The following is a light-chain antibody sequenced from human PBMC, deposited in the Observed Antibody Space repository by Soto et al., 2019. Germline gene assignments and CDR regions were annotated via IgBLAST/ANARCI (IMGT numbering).Light chain of an antibody. J-gene: IGKJ1*01. V-gene: IGKV2-30*01. Sequence: DVVMTQSPLSLPVTLGQPASISCRSSQGLLYRNGNTFLDWFFQRPGQSPRRLIYKVSNRDSGVPDRFSGSGSGTDFTLHISRVEAEDVGVYYCMQPLQSWTFGQGTKVDI. CDR3: MQPLQSWT. CDR1: QGLLYRNGNTF. CDR2: KVS.